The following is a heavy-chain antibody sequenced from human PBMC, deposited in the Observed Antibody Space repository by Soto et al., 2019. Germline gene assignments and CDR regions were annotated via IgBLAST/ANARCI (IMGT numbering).Heavy chain of an antibody. D-gene: IGHD6-19*01. CDR3: ARDLRIAVVEVFDY. CDR1: CVSISSTTW. J-gene: IGHJ4*02. V-gene: IGHV4-4*02. CDR2: IYHSGST. Sequence: LSLTCAVSCVSISSTTWWSWVRQPPGKGLEWIGEIYHSGSTNYNPSLKSRVTISVDKSKNHFSLQLSSVTAADTAVYYCARDLRIAVVEVFDYWGQGTLVIVSS.